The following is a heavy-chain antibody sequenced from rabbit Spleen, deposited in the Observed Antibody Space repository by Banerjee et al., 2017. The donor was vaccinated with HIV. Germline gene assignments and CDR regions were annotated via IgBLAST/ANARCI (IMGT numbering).Heavy chain of an antibody. CDR3: ARDTGSSFSSYGMDL. CDR1: GFSFSSSYY. V-gene: IGHV1S45*01. CDR2: IDAVDGDT. Sequence: QEQLVESGGGLVQPEGSLTLTCTASGFSFSSSYYMCWVRQAPGKGLEWIGCIDAVDGDTDYATWPKGRFTCSKTSSTTVTLQMTSLTVADTATYFCARDTGSSFSSYGMDLWGPGTLVTVS. D-gene: IGHD8-1*01. J-gene: IGHJ6*01.